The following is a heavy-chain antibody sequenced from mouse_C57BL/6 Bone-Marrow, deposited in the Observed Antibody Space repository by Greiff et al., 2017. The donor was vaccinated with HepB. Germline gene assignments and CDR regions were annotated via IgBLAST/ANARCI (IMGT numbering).Heavy chain of an antibody. J-gene: IGHJ2*01. D-gene: IGHD1-1*01. V-gene: IGHV1-39*01. Sequence: EVQLQQSGPELVKPGASVKISCKASGYSFTDYNMNWVKQSNGKSLEWIGVINPNYGTTSYNQKFKGKATLTVDQSSSTAYMQLNSLTSEDSAVYYGASGDYYGSRPRNFDYWGQGTTLTVSS. CDR2: INPNYGTT. CDR1: GYSFTDYN. CDR3: ASGDYYGSRPRNFDY.